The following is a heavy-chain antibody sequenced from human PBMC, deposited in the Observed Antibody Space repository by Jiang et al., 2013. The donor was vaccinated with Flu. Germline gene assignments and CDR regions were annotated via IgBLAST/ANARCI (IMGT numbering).Heavy chain of an antibody. D-gene: IGHD6-19*01. V-gene: IGHV3-66*02. CDR3: ARENSSGWYPNFDY. CDR2: IYSGGST. CDR1: GFTVSSNY. Sequence: VQLVESGGGLVQPGGSLRLSCAASGFTVSSNYMSWVRQAPGKGLEWVSVIYSGGSTYYADSVKGRFTISRDNSKNTLYLQMNSLRAEDTAVYYCARENSSGWYPNFDYWGQGTLVTVSS. J-gene: IGHJ4*02.